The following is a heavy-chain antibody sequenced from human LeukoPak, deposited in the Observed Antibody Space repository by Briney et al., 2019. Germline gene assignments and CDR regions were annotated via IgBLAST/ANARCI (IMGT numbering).Heavy chain of an antibody. CDR3: ARDHTTSSGYYYHYFDY. Sequence: ASVKVSCKASGYTFTGYYMHLVRQAPGQGLEWMGRINPNSGGTNYAQKFQGRVTMTRDTSISTAYMELSRLRSDDTAVYYCARDHTTSSGYYYHYFDYWGQGTLVTVSS. J-gene: IGHJ4*02. CDR2: INPNSGGT. CDR1: GYTFTGYY. D-gene: IGHD3-22*01. V-gene: IGHV1-2*06.